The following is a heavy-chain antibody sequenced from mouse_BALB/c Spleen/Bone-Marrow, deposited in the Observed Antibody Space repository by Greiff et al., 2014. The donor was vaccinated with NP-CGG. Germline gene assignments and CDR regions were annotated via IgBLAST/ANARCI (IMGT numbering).Heavy chain of an antibody. CDR2: IYPGNSDT. Sequence: EVKLVESGTVLARPGASVKMSCKASGYTFTSYWMHWVKQRPGQGLEWIGAIYPGNSDTSYNQKLKGKAKLTAVTSTSTAYMELSSLTNEDSAVYYCTHDYDYYAMNYWGQGTSVTVSS. CDR1: GYTFTSYW. V-gene: IGHV1-5*01. J-gene: IGHJ4*01. D-gene: IGHD2-4*01. CDR3: THDYDYYAMNY.